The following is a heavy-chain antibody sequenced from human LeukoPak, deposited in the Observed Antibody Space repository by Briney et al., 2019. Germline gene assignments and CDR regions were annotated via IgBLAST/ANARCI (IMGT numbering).Heavy chain of an antibody. Sequence: GGSLRLSCATSGFTFSDYWLSWVRQAPGKGLEWVASIKQDGSEKHYVDALKGRFTISRDSAKNSLYLQMNSLRAEDTALYYCARDEVGAGVTDYWGQGTLVTVSS. V-gene: IGHV3-7*03. D-gene: IGHD1-26*01. CDR2: IKQDGSEK. CDR3: ARDEVGAGVTDY. CDR1: GFTFSDYW. J-gene: IGHJ4*02.